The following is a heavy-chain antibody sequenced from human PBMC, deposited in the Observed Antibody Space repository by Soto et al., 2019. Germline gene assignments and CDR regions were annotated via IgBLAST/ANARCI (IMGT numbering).Heavy chain of an antibody. Sequence: SETLSLTCTVSGGSISSYYWSWIRQPPGKGLEWIGYIYYSGRTNYNPSLKSRITITVDTSKNQISLKLSSVTAADTAVYYCASLYGDYFPYYYYGMDVWGQGTTVTVSS. CDR3: ASLYGDYFPYYYYGMDV. CDR2: IYYSGRT. D-gene: IGHD4-17*01. CDR1: GGSISSYY. V-gene: IGHV4-59*08. J-gene: IGHJ6*02.